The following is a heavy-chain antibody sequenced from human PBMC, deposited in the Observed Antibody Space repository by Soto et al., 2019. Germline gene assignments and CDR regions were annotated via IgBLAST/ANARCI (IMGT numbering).Heavy chain of an antibody. V-gene: IGHV4-4*07. D-gene: IGHD6-6*01. CDR1: GGSISSFY. J-gene: IGHJ3*02. Sequence: SETRSLTCTVSGGSISSFYWNWIRLSAGKGLEWXGRIXXXWXTXXXPXXXXRVTMSVDTCKNQFSLKLSSLTAADTAVYYCARSPSTSSIGTFDIWGQGTKVTVSS. CDR2: IXXXWXT. CDR3: ARSPSTSSIGTFDI.